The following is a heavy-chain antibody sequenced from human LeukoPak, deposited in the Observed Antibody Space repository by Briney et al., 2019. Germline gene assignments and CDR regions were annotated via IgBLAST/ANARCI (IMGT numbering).Heavy chain of an antibody. CDR2: MNPNSGNT. V-gene: IGHV1-8*01. Sequence: ASVKVSCKASGYTFTSYDINWVRQATGQGLEWMGWMNPNSGNTGYAQKFQGRVTMTRNTSISTAYMELSSLRPEDTAVYYCARGRRGRGSYYFDYWGQGTLVTVSS. CDR3: ARGRRGRGSYYFDY. D-gene: IGHD1-26*01. J-gene: IGHJ4*02. CDR1: GYTFTSYD.